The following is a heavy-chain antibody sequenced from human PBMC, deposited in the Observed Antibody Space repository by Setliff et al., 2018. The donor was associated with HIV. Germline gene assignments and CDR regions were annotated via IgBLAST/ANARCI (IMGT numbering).Heavy chain of an antibody. J-gene: IGHJ4*02. V-gene: IGHV3-23*01. CDR1: GFTFRDYA. CDR2: ISGAGATT. D-gene: IGHD4-17*01. CDR3: AKDGYSDYLNSYFDY. Sequence: GGSLRLSCAASGFTFRDYAMYWVRQAPGKGLEWVAGISGAGATTYYADSVKGRFTISRDKSKDTLYLQMNSLRAEDTAVYYCAKDGYSDYLNSYFDYWGQGTLVTVSS.